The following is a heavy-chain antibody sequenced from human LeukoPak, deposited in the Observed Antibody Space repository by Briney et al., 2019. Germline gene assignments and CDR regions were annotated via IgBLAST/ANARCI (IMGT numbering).Heavy chain of an antibody. V-gene: IGHV3-23*01. CDR2: ISGSGGST. CDR3: AKRHGDV. Sequence: GGSLRLSCAVSGITLSNYGMSWVRQAPGKGLEWVSAISGSGGSTYYADSVKGRFTISRDNSKNTLYLQMNSLRAEDTAVYYCAKRHGDVWGQGTTVTVSS. J-gene: IGHJ6*02. CDR1: GITLSNYG.